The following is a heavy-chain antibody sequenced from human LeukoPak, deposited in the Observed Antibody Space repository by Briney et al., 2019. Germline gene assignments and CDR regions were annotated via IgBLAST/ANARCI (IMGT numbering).Heavy chain of an antibody. Sequence: GGSLRLSCAASGFTFSGYSMNWVRQAPGKGLEWVSSISSSSIYIYYADSVKGRFTISRDNSKNTLYLQMNSLRAEDTAVYYCAKNLLAVITTSPPGYWGQGTLVTVSS. CDR2: ISSSSIYI. CDR3: AKNLLAVITTSPPGY. CDR1: GFTFSGYS. V-gene: IGHV3-21*01. J-gene: IGHJ4*02. D-gene: IGHD3-22*01.